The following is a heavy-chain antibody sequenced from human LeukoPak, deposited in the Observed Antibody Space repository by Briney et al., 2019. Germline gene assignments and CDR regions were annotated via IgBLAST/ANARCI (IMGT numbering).Heavy chain of an antibody. D-gene: IGHD3-10*01. CDR2: IYYSGST. V-gene: IGHV4-39*01. Sequence: SETLSLTCTVAGGSISSSSYYWGWIRQPPGKGLEWIGSIYYSGSTHYNPSLKSRFTISVDTSKKQFFLKLSSVTAADTAVYYCARNVSMVRGVTRLNWFDPWGQGTLVTVSS. CDR3: ARNVSMVRGVTRLNWFDP. J-gene: IGHJ5*02. CDR1: GGSISSSSYY.